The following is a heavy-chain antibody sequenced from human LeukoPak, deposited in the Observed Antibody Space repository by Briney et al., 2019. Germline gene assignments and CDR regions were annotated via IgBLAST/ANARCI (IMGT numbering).Heavy chain of an antibody. CDR1: GFTFSNAW. D-gene: IGHD6-6*01. V-gene: IGHV3-15*01. CDR3: TSGSIAARYYYYYMDV. J-gene: IGHJ6*03. Sequence: GGSLRLSCAASGFTFSNAWMSWVRQAPGKGLEWVGRIKSKTDGGTTDYAAPVKGRFTISRDDSKSIAYLQMNSLKTEDTAVYYCTSGSIAARYYYYYMDVWGKGTTVTVSS. CDR2: IKSKTDGGTT.